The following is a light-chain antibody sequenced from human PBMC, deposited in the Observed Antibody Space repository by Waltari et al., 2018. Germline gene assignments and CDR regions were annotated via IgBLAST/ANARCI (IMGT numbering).Light chain of an antibody. CDR3: QQFINYPIT. CDR2: DAS. V-gene: IGKV1D-13*01. J-gene: IGKJ5*01. Sequence: AIQLTQSPSSLSASVGHRITITCRASQDIASALAWYVQKPGKAPQLLIYDASTLESGVPSRFSGSGSGTDFTLSISGLQPEDFATYYCQQFINYPITFGQGTRLEIK. CDR1: QDIASA.